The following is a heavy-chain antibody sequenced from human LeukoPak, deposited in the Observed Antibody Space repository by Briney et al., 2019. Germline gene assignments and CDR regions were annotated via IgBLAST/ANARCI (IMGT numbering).Heavy chain of an antibody. V-gene: IGHV3-23*03. D-gene: IGHD1-14*01. CDR3: ARGVEPLAANTLAY. CDR2: LYSDGNT. Sequence: GGSLRLSCAASGFTFSRYAMSWVRQAPGKGLEWVSVLYSDGNTKYADSVQGRFTISRDNSKNTLYLEMNSLSPDDTAVYYCARGVEPLAANTLAYWGQGTLVTVSS. J-gene: IGHJ4*02. CDR1: GFTFSRYA.